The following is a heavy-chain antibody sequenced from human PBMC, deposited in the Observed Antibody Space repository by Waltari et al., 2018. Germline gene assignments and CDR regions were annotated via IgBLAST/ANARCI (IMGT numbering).Heavy chain of an antibody. D-gene: IGHD3-16*01. CDR2: INTNTHNP. CDR3: ARELLGGGAFDS. CDR1: GYRFTDHA. Sequence: QVQLVQSGSELTKPGASVKVSCKASGYRFTDHAMNWVRQAPGHGLQFLGWINTNTHNPFYERGFAGRFVFSLDTSISTVYLEINSLKTEDNAVYYCARELLGGGAFDSWGQGTLVSVSS. V-gene: IGHV7-4-1*02. J-gene: IGHJ4*02.